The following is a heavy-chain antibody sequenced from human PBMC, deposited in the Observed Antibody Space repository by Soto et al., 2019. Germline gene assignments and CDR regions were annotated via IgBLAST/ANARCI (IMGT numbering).Heavy chain of an antibody. CDR2: IIPIFGTA. CDR1: GGTFSSYA. Sequence: QVQLVQSGAEVKKPGSSVKVSCKASGGTFSSYAISWVRQAPGQGLEWMGGIIPIFGTANYAQKFQGRVTITADAFASTAYMELSSLRCEVTAVYYCARDLVYTAMVRALDYLCQGTLVTVSS. V-gene: IGHV1-69*19. D-gene: IGHD5-18*01. J-gene: IGHJ4*02. CDR3: ARDLVYTAMVRALDY.